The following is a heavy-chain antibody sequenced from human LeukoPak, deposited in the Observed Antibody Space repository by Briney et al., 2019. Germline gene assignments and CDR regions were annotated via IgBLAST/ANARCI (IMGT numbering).Heavy chain of an antibody. D-gene: IGHD2-8*01. CDR3: AHRGGLRTLYLCVLDS. Sequence: SGPTLVNPTQILTLTCTFSGFSLSPSRVGVGWIRQPPGNALGWLALIYWHDDKEYSPSLKSRLTITKDHTTNQVVLTMTNMDPVDTATYCCAHRGGLRTLYLCVLDSWGQGSLVSVSS. CDR2: IYWHDDK. V-gene: IGHV2-5*01. CDR1: GFSLSPSRVG. J-gene: IGHJ5*01.